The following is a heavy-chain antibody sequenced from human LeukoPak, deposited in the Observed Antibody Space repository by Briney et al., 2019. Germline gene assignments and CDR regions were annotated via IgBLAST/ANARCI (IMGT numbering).Heavy chain of an antibody. CDR1: GGSISSGYY. J-gene: IGHJ4*02. Sequence: PSETLSLTCTVSGGSISSGYYWGWIRQPPGKGLEWIGSTYHSGSTYYNPSLKSRVTISVDTSKNQFSLKLSSVTAADTAVYYCARDLEGIAAAGTLFDYWGQGTLVTVSS. D-gene: IGHD6-13*01. CDR2: TYHSGST. CDR3: ARDLEGIAAAGTLFDY. V-gene: IGHV4-38-2*02.